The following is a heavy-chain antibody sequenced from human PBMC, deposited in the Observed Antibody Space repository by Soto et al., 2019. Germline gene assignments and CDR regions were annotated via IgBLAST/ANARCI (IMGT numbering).Heavy chain of an antibody. CDR2: VSGYNGNT. CDR1: GYTFSNYG. J-gene: IGHJ4*02. CDR3: VREECSGTACWPGDY. Sequence: QVQLVQSGAEVKKPGASVKVSCKASGYTFSNYGISWVRQAPGQGLEWMGWVSGYNGNTNYAQNVQGRITMTTDTSTSIVYMELRSLRSDDTAVYYCVREECSGTACWPGDYWGQGTLVTVSS. V-gene: IGHV1-18*01. D-gene: IGHD2-2*01.